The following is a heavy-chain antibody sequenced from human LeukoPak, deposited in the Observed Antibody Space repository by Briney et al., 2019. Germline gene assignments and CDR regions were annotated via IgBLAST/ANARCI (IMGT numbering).Heavy chain of an antibody. Sequence: GGSLRLSCAASGFTFSSYSMNWVRQAPGKGLEWVSSISSSSSYIYCADSVKGRFTISRDNAKNSLYLQMNSLRAEDTAVYYCAREVRWYYDSSGYYYLDYWDQGTLVTVSS. CDR3: AREVRWYYDSSGYYYLDY. V-gene: IGHV3-21*01. J-gene: IGHJ4*02. CDR1: GFTFSSYS. CDR2: ISSSSSYI. D-gene: IGHD3-22*01.